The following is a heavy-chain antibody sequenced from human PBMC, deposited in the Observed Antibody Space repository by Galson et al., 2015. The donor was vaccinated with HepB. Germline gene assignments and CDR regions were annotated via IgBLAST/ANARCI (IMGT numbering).Heavy chain of an antibody. D-gene: IGHD1-1*01. V-gene: IGHV1-3*01. CDR3: ARGRLENYYYYMDV. Sequence: SVKVSCKASGYTFTSYAMHWVRQAPGQRLEWMGWTNAGNGNTKYSQKFQGRVTITRDTSASTAYMELSSLRSEDTAVYYCARGRLENYYYYMDVWGKGTTVTVSS. CDR2: TNAGNGNT. CDR1: GYTFTSYA. J-gene: IGHJ6*03.